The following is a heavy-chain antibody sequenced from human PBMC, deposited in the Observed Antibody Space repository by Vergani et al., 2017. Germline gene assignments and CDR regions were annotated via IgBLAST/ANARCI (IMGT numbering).Heavy chain of an antibody. D-gene: IGHD3-10*01. J-gene: IGHJ4*02. CDR3: ARYSPITVEFYF. CDR1: NGSISGGTYY. CDR2: IFHSGSA. V-gene: IGHV4-31*03. Sequence: QVQLRESGPGLMKPSQTLSLTCTVSNGSISGGTYYWSWLRQPPGKGLEWLGNIFHSGSAYYNPSLKSRVSISIDTSKNLFSLKLSSATAADTSMYYCARYSPITVEFYFWGQGTLVTVSS.